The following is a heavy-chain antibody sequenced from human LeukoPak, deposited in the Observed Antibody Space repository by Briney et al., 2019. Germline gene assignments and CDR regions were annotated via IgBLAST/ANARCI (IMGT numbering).Heavy chain of an antibody. Sequence: ASVKVSCKASGYTFTSHGISWVRQAPGQGLEWMGWISAYNGNTNYAQKLQGRVTMTTDTSTSTAYMELRSLRSDDTAVYYCARDTVVVVVAPITFDYWGQGTLVTVSS. J-gene: IGHJ4*02. CDR1: GYTFTSHG. CDR2: ISAYNGNT. CDR3: ARDTVVVVVAPITFDY. D-gene: IGHD2-15*01. V-gene: IGHV1-18*01.